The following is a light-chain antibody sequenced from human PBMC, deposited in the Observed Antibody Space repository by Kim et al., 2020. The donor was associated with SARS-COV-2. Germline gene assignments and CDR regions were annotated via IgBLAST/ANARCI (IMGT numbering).Light chain of an antibody. CDR2: RDS. J-gene: IGLJ1*01. CDR1: NIGGKN. Sequence: VALGQTARSTCGGNNIGGKNVHWYQQKPGQAPVLVIYRDSNRPSGIPERFSGSNSGNTATLTISRAQAGDEADYYCQVWDSSTYVFGTGTKVTVL. V-gene: IGLV3-9*01. CDR3: QVWDSSTYV.